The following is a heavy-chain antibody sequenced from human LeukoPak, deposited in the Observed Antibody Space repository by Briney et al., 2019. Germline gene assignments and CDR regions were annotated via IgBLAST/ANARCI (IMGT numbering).Heavy chain of an antibody. V-gene: IGHV1-69*05. Sequence: SVKVSCKASGYTFTSYAISWVRQAPGQGLEWMGGIIPIFGTANYAQKSQGRVTITTDESTSTAYMELSSLRSEDTAVYYCARVVRDSSGYVPHYFDYWGQGTLVTVSS. CDR1: GYTFTSYA. CDR2: IIPIFGTA. D-gene: IGHD3-22*01. CDR3: ARVVRDSSGYVPHYFDY. J-gene: IGHJ4*02.